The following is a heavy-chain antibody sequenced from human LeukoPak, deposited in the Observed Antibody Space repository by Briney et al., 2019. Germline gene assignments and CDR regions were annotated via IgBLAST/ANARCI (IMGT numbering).Heavy chain of an antibody. D-gene: IGHD6-6*01. CDR1: GYTFTSSA. J-gene: IGHJ3*02. V-gene: IGHV1-3*01. CDR3: ARIGSSMAFDI. Sequence: VASVKVSCKASGYTFTSSAMHWVRQAPGQRLEWMGWINAGNGNTKYSQKFQGRVTITRDTSASTAYMELSSLRSEDTAVYYCARIGSSMAFDIWGQGTMVTVSS. CDR2: INAGNGNT.